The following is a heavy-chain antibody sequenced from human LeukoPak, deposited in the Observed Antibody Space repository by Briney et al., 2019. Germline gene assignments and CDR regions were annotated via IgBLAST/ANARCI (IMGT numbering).Heavy chain of an antibody. V-gene: IGHV4-38-2*01. CDR1: GYSISSGYQ. CDR3: ARSRYFDWLYIFDY. D-gene: IGHD3-9*01. J-gene: IGHJ4*02. Sequence: SETLSLTCGVSGYSISSGYQWAWIRQSPGKGLEWIGSIYHSGSAHYNPSLKSRVTISVDTSKNQFSLKLSSVTAADTAVYYCARSRYFDWLYIFDYWGQGTLVTVSS. CDR2: IYHSGSA.